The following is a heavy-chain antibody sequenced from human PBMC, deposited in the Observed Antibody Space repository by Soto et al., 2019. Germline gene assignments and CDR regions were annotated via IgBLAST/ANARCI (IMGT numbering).Heavy chain of an antibody. CDR2: IAYDGTNA. CDR3: AKGLPTSGSDVLDF. CDR1: GFIFRHYG. V-gene: IGHV3-30*18. J-gene: IGHJ4*03. Sequence: PGGSLRLSCAASGFIFRHYGMHWVRQAPGKGLEWAAVIAYDGTNAYYADSVKGRFTISRDNSNNTIYLQMNSLRADDTAVYSCAKGLPTSGSDVLDFWGLGPLGTVAS. D-gene: IGHD5-12*01.